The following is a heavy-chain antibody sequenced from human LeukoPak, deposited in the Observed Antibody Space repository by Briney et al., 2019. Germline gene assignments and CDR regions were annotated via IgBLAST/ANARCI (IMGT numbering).Heavy chain of an antibody. D-gene: IGHD4-23*01. CDR1: GCSISSSGYY. Sequence: KPSKSLSLTCTVSGCSISSSGYYWGWIRQPPGKELEWIGTIYYSGSPKYNPSLKSRVTISVDTSKNQFSLKLSSVTAADTAVYYCATSPQYGGYLGQGTLVTVSS. J-gene: IGHJ4*02. CDR2: IYYSGSP. V-gene: IGHV4-39*01. CDR3: ATSPQYGGY.